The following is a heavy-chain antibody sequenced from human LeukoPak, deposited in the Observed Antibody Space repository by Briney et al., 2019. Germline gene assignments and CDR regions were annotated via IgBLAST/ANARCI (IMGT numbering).Heavy chain of an antibody. V-gene: IGHV3-30-3*01. CDR2: ISNDGSNK. CDR1: GFTFSNYA. Sequence: GGSLRLSCAASGFTFSNYAVHWVRQAPGKGLEWVAVISNDGSNKYYADSVKGRFTISRDDSENTLYLQMNSLRDEDTAVYYCARAEAYHYGYWGQGTQATVSS. CDR3: ARAEAYHYGY. J-gene: IGHJ4*02. D-gene: IGHD2-2*02.